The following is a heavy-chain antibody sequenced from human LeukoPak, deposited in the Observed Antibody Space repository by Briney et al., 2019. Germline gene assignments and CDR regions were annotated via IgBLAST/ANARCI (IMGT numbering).Heavy chain of an antibody. CDR1: GYTFTNYA. CDR2: INAGNGYT. CDR3: AGTIPSCPGVSCYSHWFDP. Sequence: ASVTVAFTSSGYTFTNYAIHWVRQAPGQRLEWMGWINAGNGYTKYSQKFQGRVTITRDTSASTAYMELSSLRSEDTAVYYCAGTIPSCPGVSCYSHWFDPWGQGTLVTVSS. J-gene: IGHJ5*02. V-gene: IGHV1-3*01. D-gene: IGHD2-15*01.